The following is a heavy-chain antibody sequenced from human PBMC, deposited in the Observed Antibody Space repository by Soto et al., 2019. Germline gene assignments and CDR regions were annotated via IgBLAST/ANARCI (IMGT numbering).Heavy chain of an antibody. Sequence: QVQLVESGGGVVQPGRSLRLSCAASGLTFSRYAMHWVRRAPGKGLEWVAVIIYDGSNKHYADSVQGRFTISRDNSKNTLYLQMNSLRAEDTAVYYCAAELGNTGYDGHDYWGQGTLVTVSS. D-gene: IGHD5-12*01. V-gene: IGHV3-30*04. J-gene: IGHJ4*02. CDR3: AAELGNTGYDGHDY. CDR2: IIYDGSNK. CDR1: GLTFSRYA.